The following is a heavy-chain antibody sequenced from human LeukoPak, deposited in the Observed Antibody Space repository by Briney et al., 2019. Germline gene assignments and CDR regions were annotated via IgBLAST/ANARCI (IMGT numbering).Heavy chain of an antibody. J-gene: IGHJ3*02. Sequence: SETLSLTCTVSGGSISSSSYYWSWIRQPAGKGLEWIGRIYTSGSTNYNPSLKSRVTMSVDTSKNQFSLKLSSVTAADTAVYYCARNSYGSVGAFDIWGQGTMVTVSS. V-gene: IGHV4-61*02. D-gene: IGHD5-18*01. CDR3: ARNSYGSVGAFDI. CDR2: IYTSGST. CDR1: GGSISSSSYY.